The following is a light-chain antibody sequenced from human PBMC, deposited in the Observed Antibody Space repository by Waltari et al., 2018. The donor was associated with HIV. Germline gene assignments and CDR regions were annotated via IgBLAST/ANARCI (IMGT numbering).Light chain of an antibody. J-gene: IGKJ1*01. CDR2: KTS. Sequence: DIQMTQSPSTLSASVGDRVTITCRASQSISSWLAWYQQIPGKAPKLLIYKTSTLETGVPSRFSGNGYGTEFTLTISSLQPDDFATYYCQQYNSYSPWTFGQGTKVEIK. CDR3: QQYNSYSPWT. CDR1: QSISSW. V-gene: IGKV1-5*03.